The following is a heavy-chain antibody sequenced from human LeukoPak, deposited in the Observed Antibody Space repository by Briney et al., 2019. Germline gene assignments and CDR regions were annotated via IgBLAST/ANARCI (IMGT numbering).Heavy chain of an antibody. CDR3: ARVGADCSGDRCYWTYDAFDI. V-gene: IGHV3-11*04. J-gene: IGHJ3*02. Sequence: GGSLRLSCAASGFTFSNAWMSWVRQAPGKGLEWVSYISSSGITIYYADSMKGRFTISRDNAKNSLYLQMNSLRAGDTAVYYCARVGADCSGDRCYWTYDAFDIWGQGTMVTVSS. CDR2: ISSSGITI. CDR1: GFTFSNAW. D-gene: IGHD2-15*01.